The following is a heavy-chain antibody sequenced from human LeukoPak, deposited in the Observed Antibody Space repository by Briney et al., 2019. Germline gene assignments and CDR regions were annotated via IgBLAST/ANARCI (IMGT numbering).Heavy chain of an antibody. J-gene: IGHJ4*02. V-gene: IGHV4-31*03. CDR2: IYYSGNT. Sequence: SETLSLTCTVSGGSIGSGGYYWSWIRQHPGKGLEWIGHIYYSGNTYYNPSLQSRVSISVDTSKNQFSLKLSSVTAADTAVYYSARRGSDSGYNGVSGFDYWGQGALATVSS. D-gene: IGHD3-22*01. CDR3: ARRGSDSGYNGVSGFDY. CDR1: GGSIGSGGYY.